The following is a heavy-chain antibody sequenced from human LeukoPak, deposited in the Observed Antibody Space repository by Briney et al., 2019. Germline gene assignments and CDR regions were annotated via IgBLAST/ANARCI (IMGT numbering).Heavy chain of an antibody. Sequence: GGSLRLSCAASGFTFSSYRMSWVRQAPGKGLEWVANIKQDGSEKYYVDSVKGRFTISRDNAKNSLYLQMNSLRAEDTAVYYCARGFDGDSLFDYWGQGTLVTVSS. CDR1: GFTFSSYR. CDR3: ARGFDGDSLFDY. V-gene: IGHV3-7*01. D-gene: IGHD4-17*01. CDR2: IKQDGSEK. J-gene: IGHJ4*02.